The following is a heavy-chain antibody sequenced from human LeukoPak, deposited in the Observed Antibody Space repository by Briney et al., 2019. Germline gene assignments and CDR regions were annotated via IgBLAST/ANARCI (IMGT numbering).Heavy chain of an antibody. V-gene: IGHV4-61*02. D-gene: IGHD1-26*01. CDR1: GGSISSGSYY. CDR2: IYTSGST. CDR3: ARDSSEWDLRGLGAFDI. J-gene: IGHJ3*02. Sequence: PSQTLSLTCTVSGGSISSGSYYWSWIRQPAGKGLERIGRIYTSGSTNYNPSLKSRVTISVDKSKNQFSLKLSSVTAADTAVYYCARDSSEWDLRGLGAFDIWGQGTLVAVSS.